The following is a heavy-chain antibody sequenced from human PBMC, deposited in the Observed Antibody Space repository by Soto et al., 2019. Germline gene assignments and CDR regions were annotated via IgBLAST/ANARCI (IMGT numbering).Heavy chain of an antibody. CDR3: ARDRNYFDSSGYFGY. V-gene: IGHV3-21*01. J-gene: IGHJ4*02. D-gene: IGHD3-22*01. CDR1: GFTFSSYS. Sequence: GGSLRLSCAASGFTFSSYSMNWVRQAPGKGLEWVSSISSSSSYIYYADSVKGRFTISRDNAKNSLYLQMNSLRAEDTAVYYCARDRNYFDSSGYFGYWGQGTLVTVSS. CDR2: ISSSSSYI.